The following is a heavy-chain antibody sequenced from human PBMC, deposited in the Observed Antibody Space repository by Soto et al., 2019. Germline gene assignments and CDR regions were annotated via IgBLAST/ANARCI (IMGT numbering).Heavy chain of an antibody. Sequence: SETQSLTSTVAGGSSSSYDWSWIRQPPGKGLEWIGYIYYSGSTNYNPSLKSRVTISVDTSKNQFSLKLSSVTAADTAVYYCARRLYYDSSGFEGGGMDVWGQGTTVTVSS. CDR2: IYYSGST. CDR3: ARRLYYDSSGFEGGGMDV. V-gene: IGHV4-59*08. CDR1: GGSSSSYD. D-gene: IGHD3-22*01. J-gene: IGHJ6*02.